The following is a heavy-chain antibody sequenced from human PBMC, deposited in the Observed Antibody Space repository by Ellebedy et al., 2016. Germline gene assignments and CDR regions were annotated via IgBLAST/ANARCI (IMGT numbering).Heavy chain of an antibody. CDR1: GFTFSSYA. CDR2: ISGSGGST. J-gene: IGHJ4*02. Sequence: GGSLRLSCAASGFTFSSYAMSWVRQAPGKGLEWVSAISGSGGSTYYADSVKGRFTISRDNSKNTLYLQMNSLRAEDTAVYYCAKDADRDYYYDSSGYYLGSPGDYWGQGTLVTVSS. CDR3: AKDADRDYYYDSSGYYLGSPGDY. D-gene: IGHD3-22*01. V-gene: IGHV3-23*01.